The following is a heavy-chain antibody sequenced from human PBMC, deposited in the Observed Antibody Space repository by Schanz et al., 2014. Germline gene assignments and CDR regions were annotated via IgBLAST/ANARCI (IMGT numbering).Heavy chain of an antibody. Sequence: QVQLVQSGTQVKKPGASVKVSCKASGYTFTDYGLSWVRQAPGQGLEWLGWIRPYNGNTNYAQKLQGRVTMTTDTSTGTAYMELRSLRSDDTALYYCTRGGYSYALSAFDIWGQGTMVTVSS. J-gene: IGHJ3*02. CDR1: GYTFTDYG. D-gene: IGHD5-18*01. CDR3: TRGGYSYALSAFDI. CDR2: IRPYNGNT. V-gene: IGHV1-18*01.